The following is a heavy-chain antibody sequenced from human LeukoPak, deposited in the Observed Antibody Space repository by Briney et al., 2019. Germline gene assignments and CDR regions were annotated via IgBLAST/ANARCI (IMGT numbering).Heavy chain of an antibody. CDR3: AREPTYSSSWHTSCDY. V-gene: IGHV3-48*01. CDR1: GFTFSNYN. J-gene: IGHJ4*02. D-gene: IGHD6-13*01. CDR2: ITGSSSSI. Sequence: PGGSLRLSCAASGFTFSNYNMNWVRQAPGKGLEWVSYITGSSSSIYYADSVKGRFTISRDNAKGSLYLQMDSLRAEDTAVYLCAREPTYSSSWHTSCDYWGQGTLVTVSS.